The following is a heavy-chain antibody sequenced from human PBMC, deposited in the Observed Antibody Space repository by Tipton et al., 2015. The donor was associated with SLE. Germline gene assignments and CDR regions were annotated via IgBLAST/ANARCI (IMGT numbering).Heavy chain of an antibody. V-gene: IGHV4-34*01. CDR3: ARFSKRGAARPMDV. CDR2: INHSGST. J-gene: IGHJ6*02. D-gene: IGHD6-6*01. CDR1: GYSFTSYW. Sequence: QLVQSGAEVKKPGESLRISCKGSGYSFTSYWISWIRQPPGKGLEWIGEINHSGSTNYNPSLKSRVTISVDTSKNQFSLKLSSVTAADTAVYYCARFSKRGAARPMDVWGQGTTVTVSS.